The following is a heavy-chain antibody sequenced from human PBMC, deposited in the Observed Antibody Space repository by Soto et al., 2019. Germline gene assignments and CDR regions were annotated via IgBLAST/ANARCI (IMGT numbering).Heavy chain of an antibody. V-gene: IGHV3-49*04. CDR1: GFTFGDYA. CDR3: TRSVFGVVITQDNWFDH. CDR2: IRSKAYGGTT. D-gene: IGHD3-3*01. J-gene: IGHJ5*02. Sequence: GSLRLSCTDAGFTFGDYAMSWVRQAPGKGLEWVGFIRSKAYGGTTEYAASVKGRFTISRDDSKSIAYLQMNSLKTEDTAVYYCTRSVFGVVITQDNWFDHWGQGTLVTVSS.